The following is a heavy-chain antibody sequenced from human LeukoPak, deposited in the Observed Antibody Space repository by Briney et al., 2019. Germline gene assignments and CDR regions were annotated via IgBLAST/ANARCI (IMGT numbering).Heavy chain of an antibody. V-gene: IGHV3-30*18. CDR3: AELGITMIGGV. Sequence: PGGTLRLSCAASGFTFSSYGMGWVRQAPGKGLEWVAVISYDGSNKYYADSVKGRFTISRDNAKNSLYLQMNSLRAEDTAVYYCAELGITMIGGVWGKGTTVTISS. J-gene: IGHJ6*04. CDR1: GFTFSSYG. D-gene: IGHD3-10*02. CDR2: ISYDGSNK.